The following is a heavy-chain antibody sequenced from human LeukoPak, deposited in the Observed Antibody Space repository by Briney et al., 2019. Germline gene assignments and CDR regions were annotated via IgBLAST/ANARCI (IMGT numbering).Heavy chain of an antibody. CDR1: GFPFYAYG. CDR2: IRGGGGSA. Sequence: PGRSLRLSCTASGFPFYAYGMHWVRQAPGKGPEWVSAIRGGGGSAFYADSVKGRFTISRDNSKYTLFLQMNSLRAEDTAVYYCARDPNGDYIGAFDMWGPGTMVTVSS. D-gene: IGHD4-17*01. V-gene: IGHV3-23*01. CDR3: ARDPNGDYIGAFDM. J-gene: IGHJ3*02.